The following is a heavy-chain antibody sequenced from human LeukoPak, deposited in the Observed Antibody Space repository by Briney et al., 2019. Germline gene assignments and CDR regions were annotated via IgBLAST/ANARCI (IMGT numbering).Heavy chain of an antibody. CDR2: INWSGGST. D-gene: IGHD3-3*01. V-gene: IGHV3-20*04. CDR1: GFIFDDYG. CDR3: ARDSRYYDFWSGYPPPDY. Sequence: PGGSLRLSCAASGFIFDDYGMSWVRQAPGKGLEWVSSINWSGGSTGYADSVKGRLTISRDKAKNSLYLQMNSLRAEDTAVYYCARDSRYYDFWSGYPPPDYWGQGTLVTVSS. J-gene: IGHJ4*02.